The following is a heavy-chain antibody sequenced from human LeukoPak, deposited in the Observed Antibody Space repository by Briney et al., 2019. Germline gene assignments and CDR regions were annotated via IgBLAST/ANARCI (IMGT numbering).Heavy chain of an antibody. Sequence: GGSLRLSCAASGFTLRSYAMSWVRQAPGKGLEWVSVISGSGGSTYYADSVKGRFTISRDNSKNTLYLQMNSLRAEDTAVYYCARGNGDYRYWGQGTLVTVSS. CDR1: GFTLRSYA. J-gene: IGHJ4*02. V-gene: IGHV3-23*01. D-gene: IGHD4-17*01. CDR2: ISGSGGST. CDR3: ARGNGDYRY.